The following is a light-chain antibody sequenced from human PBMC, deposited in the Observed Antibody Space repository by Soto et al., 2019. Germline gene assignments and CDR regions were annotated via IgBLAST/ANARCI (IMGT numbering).Light chain of an antibody. CDR3: QQRGNWPT. J-gene: IGKJ1*01. Sequence: EIVLTQSPATLSLSPGERATLSCRASQSVSSYLAWYQQNPGQAPRLLIYDASNRATGIPARFSGSGSGTDFTLPISSLEPEDFAVYYCQQRGNWPTFGQGTKVEI. CDR1: QSVSSY. CDR2: DAS. V-gene: IGKV3-11*01.